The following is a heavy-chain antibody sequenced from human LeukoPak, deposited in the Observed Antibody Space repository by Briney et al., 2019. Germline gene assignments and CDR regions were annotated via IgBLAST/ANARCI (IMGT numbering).Heavy chain of an antibody. CDR2: IYSSVKT. D-gene: IGHD5-12*01. Sequence: PSETLSLTCTVSGGSISSHYWTWIRQPPGKGLDYIGYIYSSVKTHYNPSLKSRVTISLDTSKNQFSLKLSSVTAADTAVYYCARLGPTVATYYFDYWGQGTLVTVSS. J-gene: IGHJ4*02. CDR3: ARLGPTVATYYFDY. CDR1: GGSISSHY. V-gene: IGHV4-59*08.